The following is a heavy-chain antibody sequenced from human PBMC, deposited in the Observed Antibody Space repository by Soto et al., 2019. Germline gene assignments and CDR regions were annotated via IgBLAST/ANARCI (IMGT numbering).Heavy chain of an antibody. V-gene: IGHV4-39*01. Sequence: QLQLQESGPGLVKPSDTLSLTCTVSAGSISSSSYYWGWIRQPPGKGLEWIGSIYYSGSTYYNPSLKSRVTISVDTSKNQFSLKLSSVTAADTAVYYCASLVRGYCISTGCWGDFDYWGQGTLVTVSS. D-gene: IGHD2-2*01. J-gene: IGHJ4*02. CDR2: IYYSGST. CDR3: ASLVRGYCISTGCWGDFDY. CDR1: AGSISSSSYY.